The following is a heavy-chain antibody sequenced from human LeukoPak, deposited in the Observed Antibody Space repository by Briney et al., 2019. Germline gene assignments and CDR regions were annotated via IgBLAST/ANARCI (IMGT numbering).Heavy chain of an antibody. CDR2: IYTSGST. CDR1: GGSISSYY. Sequence: SETLSLXCTVSGGSISSYYWSWIRQPAGKGLEWIGRIYTSGSTNYNPSLKSRVTMSVDTSKNQFSLKLSSVTAADTAVYYCAREPTYYCSGGSCYFVDYWGQGTLVTVSS. CDR3: AREPTYYCSGGSCYFVDY. J-gene: IGHJ4*02. D-gene: IGHD2-15*01. V-gene: IGHV4-4*07.